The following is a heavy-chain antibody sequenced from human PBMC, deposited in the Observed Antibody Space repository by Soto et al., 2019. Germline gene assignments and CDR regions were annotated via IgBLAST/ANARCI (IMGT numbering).Heavy chain of an antibody. D-gene: IGHD2-15*01. CDR3: ASVYCSGGSCFFDP. Sequence: QVQLQESGPGLVKPSQTLSLTCTVSGGSISSGDYYWSWIRQPPGKGLEWIGYIYYSGSTYYNPSLKSRITISVDTSKKQFSLKLSSGAGADTAVYYCASVYCSGGSCFFDPWGQGTLVTVSS. CDR2: IYYSGST. CDR1: GGSISSGDYY. J-gene: IGHJ5*02. V-gene: IGHV4-30-4*01.